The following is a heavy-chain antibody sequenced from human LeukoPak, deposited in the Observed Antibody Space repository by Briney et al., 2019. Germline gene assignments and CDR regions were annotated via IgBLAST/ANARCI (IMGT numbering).Heavy chain of an antibody. Sequence: GGSLRLSCAASGFTFSSYWMHWVRQAPGKGLVWVSRINSDGSSTSYANSVKGRFTISRDSSKNTMYLQMNSLRVEDTAMYYCGRDVGPWGQGTLVTVSS. CDR2: INSDGSST. J-gene: IGHJ5*02. CDR1: GFTFSSYW. V-gene: IGHV3-74*01. CDR3: GRDVGP.